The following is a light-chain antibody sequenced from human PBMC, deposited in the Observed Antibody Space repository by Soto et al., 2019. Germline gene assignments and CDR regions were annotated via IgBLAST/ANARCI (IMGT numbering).Light chain of an antibody. V-gene: IGLV2-8*01. CDR2: EVS. CDR1: SSDVGGYNY. CDR3: SSYAGSNNLV. Sequence: QSALTQPACASGSPGQSVTISCTGTSSDVGGYNYVSWYQQHPGKAPKLMIYEVSKRPSGVPDRFSGSKSGNTASLTVSGLQAEDGADYYCSSYAGSNNLVFGGGTKLTVL. J-gene: IGLJ2*01.